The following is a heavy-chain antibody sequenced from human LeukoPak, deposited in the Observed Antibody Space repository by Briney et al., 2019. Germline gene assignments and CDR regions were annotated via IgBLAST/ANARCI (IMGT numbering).Heavy chain of an antibody. CDR2: MNPNSGNT. Sequence: ASVKVSCKVSGYTLTELSMHWVRQATGQGLEWMGGMNPNSGNTGYAQKFQGRVTMTRSTSITTAYMELSSLRSEGTAVYYCARVQRVKFPLKYYFDYWGQGTLVTVSS. CDR1: GYTLTELS. CDR3: ARVQRVKFPLKYYFDY. J-gene: IGHJ4*02. V-gene: IGHV1-8*01. D-gene: IGHD3-10*01.